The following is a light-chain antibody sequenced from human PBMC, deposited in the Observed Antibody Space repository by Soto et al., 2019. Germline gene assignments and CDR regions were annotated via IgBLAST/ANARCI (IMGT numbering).Light chain of an antibody. CDR2: GAS. CDR1: QSVSSSC. V-gene: IGKV3-20*01. J-gene: IGKJ4*01. CDR3: QQYGSPPLT. Sequence: EIVLTQSPGTLSLSPGERATLSCRASQSVSSSCLAWYQQKPGQAPRLLIYGASSRATGIPDRFSGSGSGTDFTLTISRLEPEDFAVYYCQQYGSPPLTFGGGTKVEIK.